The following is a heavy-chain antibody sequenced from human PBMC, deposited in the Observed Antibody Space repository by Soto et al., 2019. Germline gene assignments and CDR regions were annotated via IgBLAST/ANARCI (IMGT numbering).Heavy chain of an antibody. Sequence: GSLRLACAASGLPFSSYAMRWVCQAPGKGLEWVSAISGNGAETSYAASVRGRFAISRANSRDTLYLQMNSLKTDDTAVHYCGKDGRGNGGLGCRNWGQGILVTVSS. CDR2: ISGNGAET. D-gene: IGHD2-8*01. CDR1: GLPFSSYA. V-gene: IGHV3-23*01. J-gene: IGHJ4*01. CDR3: GKDGRGNGGLGCRN.